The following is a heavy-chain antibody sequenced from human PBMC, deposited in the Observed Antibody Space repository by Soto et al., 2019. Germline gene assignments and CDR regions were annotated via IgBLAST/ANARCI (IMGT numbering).Heavy chain of an antibody. J-gene: IGHJ6*02. Sequence: QVQLVQSGAEVKKPGSSVKVSCKASGGTVSSYAISWVRQAPGQGLEWMGGIIPIFGTADYAQKFQGRVTITADESPRTAYMELSSLRSDDTAVYYCARSGARPVYYYYCMDVWGQFATVTVSS. D-gene: IGHD3-10*01. CDR1: GGTVSSYA. V-gene: IGHV1-69*12. CDR2: IIPIFGTA. CDR3: ARSGARPVYYYYCMDV.